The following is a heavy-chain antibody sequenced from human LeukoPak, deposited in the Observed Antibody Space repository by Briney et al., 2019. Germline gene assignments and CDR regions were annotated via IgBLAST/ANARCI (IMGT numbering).Heavy chain of an antibody. CDR3: ASLLNCAGDCYSGWRHFDL. Sequence: ASVKVSCKASGYTFTSYDINWVRQATGQGLEWMGWTNPNSGNTGYAQKFQGRVTITRNTSISTAYMELSSLRSEDTAVYYCASLLNCAGDCYSGWRHFDLWGRGTLVTVSS. J-gene: IGHJ2*01. CDR1: GYTFTSYD. V-gene: IGHV1-8*03. CDR2: TNPNSGNT. D-gene: IGHD2-21*01.